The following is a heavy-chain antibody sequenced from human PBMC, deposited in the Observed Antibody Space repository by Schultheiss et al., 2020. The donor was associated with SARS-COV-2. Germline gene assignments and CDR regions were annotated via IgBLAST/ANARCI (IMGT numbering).Heavy chain of an antibody. D-gene: IGHD2-15*01. Sequence: GESLKISCAASGFTFSSYGMHWVRQAPGKGLEWVSVIYSGGSTYYADSVKGRFNISRDNSKNTLYLQMNSLRAEDTAVYYCAKIGYCSGGSCPYYYYYGMDVWGQGTTVTVSS. J-gene: IGHJ6*02. CDR1: GFTFSSYG. CDR3: AKIGYCSGGSCPYYYYYGMDV. V-gene: IGHV3-NL1*01. CDR2: IYSGGST.